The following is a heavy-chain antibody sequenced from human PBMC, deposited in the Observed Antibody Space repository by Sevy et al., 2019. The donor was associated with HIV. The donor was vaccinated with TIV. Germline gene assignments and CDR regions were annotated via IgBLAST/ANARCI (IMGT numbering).Heavy chain of an antibody. CDR2: IKSKTDGGTA. V-gene: IGHV3-15*01. J-gene: IGHJ6*02. CDR3: DSVVKNDFWDGLVNYYGLDV. CDR1: GFTFNYAW. D-gene: IGHD3-3*01. Sequence: GGSLRLSCAASGFTFNYAWMSWVRQAPGKGLEWVGRIKSKTDGGTADYAAHVKGRFSISRDDSENTLYLQINSLKTEDTAVYYCDSVVKNDFWDGLVNYYGLDVWGQGTTVTV.